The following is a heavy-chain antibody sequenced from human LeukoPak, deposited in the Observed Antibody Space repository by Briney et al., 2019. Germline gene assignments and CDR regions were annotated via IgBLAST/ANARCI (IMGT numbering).Heavy chain of an antibody. CDR1: GVTFSSFG. J-gene: IGHJ6*02. Sequence: GGSLRLSCAASGVTFSSFGMHWVPQAPGKGLEWVALISSDGSDKLYADSVKGRFTLSRDNSKNTLYLQMNSLRAEDTAVYYCARDSRGRYSSSWYEPNYYYGMDVWGQGTTVTVSS. V-gene: IGHV3-30*03. CDR2: ISSDGSDK. CDR3: ARDSRGRYSSSWYEPNYYYGMDV. D-gene: IGHD6-13*01.